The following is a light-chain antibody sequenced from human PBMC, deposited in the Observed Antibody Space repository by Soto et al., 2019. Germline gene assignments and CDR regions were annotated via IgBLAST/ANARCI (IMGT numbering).Light chain of an antibody. J-gene: IGKJ5*01. CDR1: QSVSSY. V-gene: IGKV3-11*01. Sequence: EIVLTQSPATLSLSPGERATVSCRSSQSVSSYLAWYQQKPGQAPRLLIYDGSNRATGIPARFSGSGSGTDFTLTISSLEPEDFAVYYCQQRSNWPPITFGQGTRLEIK. CDR2: DGS. CDR3: QQRSNWPPIT.